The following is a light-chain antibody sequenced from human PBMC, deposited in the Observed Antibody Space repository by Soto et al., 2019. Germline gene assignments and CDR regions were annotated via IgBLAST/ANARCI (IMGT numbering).Light chain of an antibody. CDR2: EVS. Sequence: QSALTQPASVSGSLGQSITISCTGTSSDVGAYNYVSWYQQQPGKSPKLMISEVSKRPSGVSNRFSGSKSGNTASLTISGLQAEDEADYYCCSFTSITSYVFGTGTKVTVL. V-gene: IGLV2-14*01. J-gene: IGLJ1*01. CDR1: SSDVGAYNY. CDR3: CSFTSITSYV.